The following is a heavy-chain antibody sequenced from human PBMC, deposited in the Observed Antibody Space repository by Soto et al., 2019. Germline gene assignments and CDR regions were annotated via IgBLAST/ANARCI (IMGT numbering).Heavy chain of an antibody. CDR2: ISGSGFKK. Sequence: PGGSLRLSCVASGITFGSRAMSWVRQAPGEGLEWISSISGSGFKKYYADSVKGRFTISRDNSKSTVYLELNNLSAEDTAVYHCAKNQGVELVPLATVDWFDPWGQGSVVTVSS. J-gene: IGHJ5*02. D-gene: IGHD1-26*01. CDR1: GITFGSRA. CDR3: AKNQGVELVPLATVDWFDP. V-gene: IGHV3-23*01.